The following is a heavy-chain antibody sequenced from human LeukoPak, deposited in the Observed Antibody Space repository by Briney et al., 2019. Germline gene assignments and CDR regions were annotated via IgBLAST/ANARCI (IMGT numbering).Heavy chain of an antibody. Sequence: RGSLRLSCAASGFSFSNYAMHWVRQAPGKGLEYVSTISSNGGSTYYANSVKGRLTISRDNSKNTMYLQMGSLRSEDMAIYYCARESPRGIVDYWGQGTLVTVSS. CDR2: ISSNGGST. CDR1: GFSFSNYA. CDR3: ARESPRGIVDY. J-gene: IGHJ4*02. V-gene: IGHV3-64*01. D-gene: IGHD1-26*01.